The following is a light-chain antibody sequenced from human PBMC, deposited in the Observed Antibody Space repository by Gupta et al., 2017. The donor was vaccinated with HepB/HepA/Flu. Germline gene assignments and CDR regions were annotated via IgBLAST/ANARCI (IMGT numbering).Light chain of an antibody. CDR2: QDK. V-gene: IGLV3-1*01. CDR1: KLGDRN. CDR3: QAWDSGVV. Sequence: SYELIQPPSVSVSPGQTASINCSGDKLGDRNVCWYQQKPGQSPVLIIYQDKRRPSGIPERFSGSRSGSTATLIISGTQARDEADYYCQAWDSGVVFGGGTKLTVL. J-gene: IGLJ2*01.